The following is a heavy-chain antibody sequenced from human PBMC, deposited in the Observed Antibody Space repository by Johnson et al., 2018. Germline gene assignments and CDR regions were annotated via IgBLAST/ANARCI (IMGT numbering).Heavy chain of an antibody. Sequence: EVQLLETGGGLVQPGRSLRLSCAASGFTFDDYAMHWVRQAPGKGLEWVSGISWNSGSIGYADSVKGRFTISRDNAKNSLYLQMNSLRAEDTAVYYCAKEGAPSSGLRGYYYYMDVWGKGTTVTVSS. CDR3: AKEGAPSSGLRGYYYYMDV. CDR2: ISWNSGSI. D-gene: IGHD3-22*01. J-gene: IGHJ6*03. CDR1: GFTFDDYA. V-gene: IGHV3-9*01.